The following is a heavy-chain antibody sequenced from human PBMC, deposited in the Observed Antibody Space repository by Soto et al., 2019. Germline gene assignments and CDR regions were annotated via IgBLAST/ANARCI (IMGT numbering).Heavy chain of an antibody. J-gene: IGHJ4*02. Sequence: QVQLQESGPGLVKPSQTMSLTCTVSGGSISSGGYYWSWIRQHPGKGLEWIGYIYYSGSTFYNPSLRSRITISVDTSKNQFSLRLSSVTAADTAVYYCARVGGPGTYYGFDYWGQGTLVSVSS. CDR1: GGSISSGGYY. CDR3: ARVGGPGTYYGFDY. V-gene: IGHV4-31*03. CDR2: IYYSGST. D-gene: IGHD3-10*01.